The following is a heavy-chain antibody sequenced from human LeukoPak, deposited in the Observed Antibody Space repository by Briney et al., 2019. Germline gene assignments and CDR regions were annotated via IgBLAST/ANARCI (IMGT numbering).Heavy chain of an antibody. CDR1: GFTFRSYA. V-gene: IGHV3-23*01. CDR2: ISGSGGST. CDR3: AKEGPDYGDYRSGDYFDF. D-gene: IGHD4-17*01. Sequence: PGSSLRLSCAASGFTFRSYAMSWVPQAPGKGLEWVSAISGSGGSTYYADSVKGRFTISRDNSKNTLYLQMNSLRAEDTAVYYCAKEGPDYGDYRSGDYFDFWGQGTLVTVSS. J-gene: IGHJ4*02.